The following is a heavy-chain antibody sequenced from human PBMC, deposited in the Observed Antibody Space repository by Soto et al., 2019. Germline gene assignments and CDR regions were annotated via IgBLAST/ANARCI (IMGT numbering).Heavy chain of an antibody. CDR1: GFMFSAYT. Sequence: GGSLRLSCAASGFMFSAYTMNWVRQAPGKGLEWLSSISDDSSYIDYADSLRGRFTVSRDNDRNSLYLQIDSLGVEDTAVYYCATPYYFNHWGPGTLVTVSS. D-gene: IGHD3-16*01. V-gene: IGHV3-21*06. CDR2: ISDDSSYI. J-gene: IGHJ1*01. CDR3: ATPYYFNH.